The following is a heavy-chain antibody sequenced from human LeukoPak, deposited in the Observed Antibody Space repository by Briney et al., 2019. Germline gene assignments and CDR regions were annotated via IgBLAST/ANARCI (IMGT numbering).Heavy chain of an antibody. CDR1: GYTFSGYG. Sequence: ALVKVSCKASGYTFSGYGVTWVRQAPGQGLQWMGWSSGYSGDTDYAQMFQGRVSMTTDTSTSTAYMELKTLTSDDTAVYYCARDLGRSSGWYGRHYYDRYDLDVWGQGTTVTVSS. J-gene: IGHJ6*02. CDR3: ARDLGRSSGWYGRHYYDRYDLDV. V-gene: IGHV1-18*01. D-gene: IGHD6-19*01. CDR2: SSGYSGDT.